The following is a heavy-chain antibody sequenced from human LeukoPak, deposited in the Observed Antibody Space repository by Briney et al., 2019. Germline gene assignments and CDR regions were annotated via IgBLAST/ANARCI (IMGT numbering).Heavy chain of an antibody. CDR2: ISSSRSYI. V-gene: IGHV3-21*01. CDR1: GFTFSSYS. CDR3: AREYFVGDSRGAPWFDP. Sequence: GGSLRLSCAASGFTFSSYSMNWVRQAPGKGLEWVSSISSSRSYIYYADSVKGRFTISRDNAKNSLYLQMNSLRVEDTAVYSCAREYFVGDSRGAPWFDPRGQGTLVAVSS. J-gene: IGHJ5*02. D-gene: IGHD3-22*01.